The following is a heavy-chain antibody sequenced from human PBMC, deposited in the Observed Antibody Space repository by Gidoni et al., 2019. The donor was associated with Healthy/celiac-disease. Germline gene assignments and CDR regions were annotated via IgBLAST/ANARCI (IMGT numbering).Heavy chain of an antibody. CDR2: IIPIFGTA. CDR3: ARVYVVVPAAIQDWFDP. J-gene: IGHJ5*02. Sequence: QVQLVQSGAEVKKPGSSVKVSCKAPGCTFSSYAISWVRQAPGQGLEWMGGIIPIFGTANYAQKFQGRVTITADESTSTAYMELSSLRSEDTAVYYCARVYVVVPAAIQDWFDPWGQGTLVTVSS. D-gene: IGHD2-2*02. CDR1: GCTFSSYA. V-gene: IGHV1-69*01.